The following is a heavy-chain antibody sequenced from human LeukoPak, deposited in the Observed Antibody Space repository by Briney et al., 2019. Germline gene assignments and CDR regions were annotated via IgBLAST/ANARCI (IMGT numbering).Heavy chain of an antibody. V-gene: IGHV3-30*03. CDR2: ISYDGSNK. CDR3: ARGAWIVGATQGDY. J-gene: IGHJ4*02. Sequence: PGGSLRLSCAASGVTFSSYGMHWVRQAPGKGLEWVAVISYDGSNKYYADSVKGRFTISRDNSKNTLYLQMNSLRAEDTAVYYCARGAWIVGATQGDYWGQGTLVTVSS. D-gene: IGHD1-26*01. CDR1: GVTFSSYG.